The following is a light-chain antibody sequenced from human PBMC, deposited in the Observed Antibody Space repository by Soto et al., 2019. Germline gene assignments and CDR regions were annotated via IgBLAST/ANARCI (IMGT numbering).Light chain of an antibody. CDR3: QTWGSGIVV. V-gene: IGLV4-69*01. CDR1: SXHSNYA. J-gene: IGLJ2*01. CDR2: LNSDGSH. Sequence: QPXLTQSPXASAXXXXXVXLXXXLSSXHSNYAIAWHQQQSEKGPRYLMKLNSDGSHSKGDGIPDRFSGSSSGAERYLTISSLQSEDEADYYCQTWGSGIVVFGGGTKLTVL.